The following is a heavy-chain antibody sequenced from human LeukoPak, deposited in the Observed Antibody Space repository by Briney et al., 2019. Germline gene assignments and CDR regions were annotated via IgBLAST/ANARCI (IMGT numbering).Heavy chain of an antibody. CDR2: IFYSVST. J-gene: IGHJ5*02. CDR1: GGSISSYH. D-gene: IGHD1-26*01. CDR3: ARGSWELAEEVS. Sequence: SETLSLTCTVSGGSISSYHWSWIRQPPGKGLEWVGNIFYSVSTYYHPSLKSRVTISVDTSNNQFSLKLGSVTAADTAVYYCARGSWELAEEVSWGQGTLVTVSS. V-gene: IGHV4-59*12.